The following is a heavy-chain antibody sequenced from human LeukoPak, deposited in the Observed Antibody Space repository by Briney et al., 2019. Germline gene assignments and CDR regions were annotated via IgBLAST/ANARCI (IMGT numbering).Heavy chain of an antibody. CDR3: ARASLGVTLDY. J-gene: IGHJ4*02. V-gene: IGHV4-34*01. D-gene: IGHD3-10*01. CDR1: GGSFSGYY. CDR2: INHSGST. Sequence: SETLSLTCAVYGGSFSGYYWSWLRQPPGKGLEWIGEINHSGSTNYNPSLKSRVPISVDTSKNQFSLKLRSVPAADTVVYYCARASLGVTLDYGGKGTLVTVS.